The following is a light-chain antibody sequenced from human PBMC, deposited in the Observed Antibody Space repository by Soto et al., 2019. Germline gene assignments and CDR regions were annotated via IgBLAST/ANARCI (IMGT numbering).Light chain of an antibody. CDR2: SVS. V-gene: IGKV3-15*01. Sequence: EIVLTQSPATLSWSPGDRATLSCHASQGVYTYLAWYQQKPGQAPRLLIYSVSTRATGVPARFSGSGSETEFTLTISSLQSEDFAVYYCQHYYYWPPWTFGQGTKVDIK. J-gene: IGKJ1*01. CDR1: QGVYTY. CDR3: QHYYYWPPWT.